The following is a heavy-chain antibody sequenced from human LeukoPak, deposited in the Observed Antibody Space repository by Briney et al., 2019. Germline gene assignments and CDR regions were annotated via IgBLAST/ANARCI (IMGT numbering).Heavy chain of an antibody. V-gene: IGHV3-23*01. Sequence: GGSLRLSCEASGFTFSTFAMIWVRQPPGKGLEWVSSIFPSGGEIHYADSVRGRFTISRDNSKSTLSLQMNSPRAEDTAIYYCATYRQVLLPFESWGQGTLVTVSS. CDR3: ATYRQVLLPFES. J-gene: IGHJ4*02. CDR1: GFTFSTFA. CDR2: IFPSGGEI. D-gene: IGHD2-8*02.